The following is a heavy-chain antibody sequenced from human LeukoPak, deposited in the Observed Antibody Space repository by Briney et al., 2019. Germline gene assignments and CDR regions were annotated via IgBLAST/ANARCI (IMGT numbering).Heavy chain of an antibody. CDR1: GFTFSNYV. CDR3: ARSPTYYYMDV. Sequence: GESLRLSCEASGFTFSNYVIHWVRQAPGKGLEWLAVISYDGINKYYADSVKGRFTLSRDQSKTTVDLQMDSLGGADTAVYYCARSPTYYYMDVWGKGTTVTVSS. CDR2: ISYDGINK. J-gene: IGHJ6*03. V-gene: IGHV3-30-3*01.